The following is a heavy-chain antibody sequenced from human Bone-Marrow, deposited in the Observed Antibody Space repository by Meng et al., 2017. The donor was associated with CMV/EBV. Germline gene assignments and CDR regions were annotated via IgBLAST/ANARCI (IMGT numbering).Heavy chain of an antibody. CDR3: ARDRKVPAAPYAFDI. Sequence: GGSLRLSCAASGFTFDDYTMHWVRQAPGKGLEWVSLISWDGGSTYYADSVKGRFTISRDNSKNTLYLQMNSLRAEDTAVYYCARDRKVPAAPYAFDIWGQGTMVTVSS. J-gene: IGHJ3*02. CDR1: GFTFDDYT. V-gene: IGHV3-43*01. CDR2: ISWDGGST. D-gene: IGHD2-2*01.